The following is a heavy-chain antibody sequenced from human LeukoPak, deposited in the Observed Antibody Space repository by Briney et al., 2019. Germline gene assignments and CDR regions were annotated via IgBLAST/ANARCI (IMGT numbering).Heavy chain of an antibody. Sequence: SETLSLTCTVSGGSISSYYWSWIRQPPGKGLEWIGYIYYSGSTNYNPSLKSRVTISVDTSKNQFSLKLSSVTAADTAVYYCARGGIAAGGQQSYNWFDPWGQGTLVTVSS. CDR1: GGSISSYY. CDR3: ARGGIAAGGQQSYNWFDP. V-gene: IGHV4-59*01. J-gene: IGHJ5*02. D-gene: IGHD6-13*01. CDR2: IYYSGST.